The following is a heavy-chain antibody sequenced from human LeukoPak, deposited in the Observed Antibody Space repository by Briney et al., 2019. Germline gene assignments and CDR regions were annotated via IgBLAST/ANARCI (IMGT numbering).Heavy chain of an antibody. V-gene: IGHV4-34*01. J-gene: IGHJ4*02. D-gene: IGHD6-13*01. CDR3: ARGLLSSSWYFVHY. CDR1: GGSFSGYY. Sequence: PSETLSLTCAVYGGSFSGYYWSWIRQPPGKGLEWIGEINHSGSTNYNPSLKSRVTISVDTSKNQFSLKLSSVTAADTAVYYCARGLLSSSWYFVHYWGQGTLVTVSS. CDR2: INHSGST.